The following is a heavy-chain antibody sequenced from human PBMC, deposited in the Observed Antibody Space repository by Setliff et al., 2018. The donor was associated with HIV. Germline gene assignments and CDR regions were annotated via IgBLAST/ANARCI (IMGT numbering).Heavy chain of an antibody. Sequence: GGSLRLSCAASGLTFSNYWMHWVRQAPGKGLVWVSHINTDGSSTNYADFVKGRFTISRDNAKHTLYLQMNSLRAEDTAVYYCARDGDGYNNGGAFAIWGHGTVVTVSS. J-gene: IGHJ3*02. CDR1: GLTFSNYW. CDR2: INTDGSST. V-gene: IGHV3-74*01. D-gene: IGHD5-12*01. CDR3: ARDGDGYNNGGAFAI.